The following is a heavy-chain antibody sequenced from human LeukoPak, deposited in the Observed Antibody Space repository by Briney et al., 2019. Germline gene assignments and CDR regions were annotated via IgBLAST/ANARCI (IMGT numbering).Heavy chain of an antibody. V-gene: IGHV1-69*04. Sequence: ASVKVSCKASGGTFSSYAISWVRQAPGQGLEWMGRIIPILGIANYAQKFQGRVTMTTDTSTSTAYMELRSLKSDDTALYYCAREIPYPDCSSSGCYGPWDYWGQGALVTVSS. CDR2: IIPILGIA. CDR1: GGTFSSYA. J-gene: IGHJ4*02. D-gene: IGHD2-2*01. CDR3: AREIPYPDCSSSGCYGPWDY.